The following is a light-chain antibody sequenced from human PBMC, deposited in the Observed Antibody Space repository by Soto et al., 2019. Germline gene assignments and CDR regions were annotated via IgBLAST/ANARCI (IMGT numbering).Light chain of an antibody. V-gene: IGKV1-12*01. CDR2: DAS. Sequence: DIQMTQSPSSVSASVGDRVTITCRASQGIGRWLAWYQQKPGKAPKLLIYDASSLQSGVPPRFSGSGSGTDFTLTISNLQPDDFACYFCQQTNSFPITFGQGTRLEIK. J-gene: IGKJ5*01. CDR1: QGIGRW. CDR3: QQTNSFPIT.